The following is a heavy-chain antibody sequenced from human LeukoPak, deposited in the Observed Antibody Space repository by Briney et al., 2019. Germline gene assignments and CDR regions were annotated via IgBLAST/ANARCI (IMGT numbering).Heavy chain of an antibody. CDR1: GFTFSSYA. CDR2: ISGSGGSA. V-gene: IGHV3-23*01. J-gene: IGHJ4*02. D-gene: IGHD6-6*01. Sequence: GGSLRLSCAASGFTFSSYAMSWVRQAPGKGLEWVSAISGSGGSAYFADSVKGRFTISRDNSKNTLYLQMNSLRAEDTAVYYCAKDREYGSSSLYFDSWGQGTLVAVSS. CDR3: AKDREYGSSSLYFDS.